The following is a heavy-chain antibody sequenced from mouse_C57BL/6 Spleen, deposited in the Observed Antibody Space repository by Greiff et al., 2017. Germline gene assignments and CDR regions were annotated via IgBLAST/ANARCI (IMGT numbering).Heavy chain of an antibody. CDR3: ARGDYWEDY. D-gene: IGHD1-1*02. J-gene: IGHJ4*01. CDR2: ISYDGSN. Sequence: VQLQQSGPGLVKPSQSLSLTCSVTGYSITSGYYWNWIRQFPGNKLEWMGYISYDGSNNYNPSLKNRISITRDTSKNQFFLKLNSVTTEDTATYYCARGDYWEDYWGQGTSVTVSS. V-gene: IGHV3-6*01. CDR1: GYSITSGYY.